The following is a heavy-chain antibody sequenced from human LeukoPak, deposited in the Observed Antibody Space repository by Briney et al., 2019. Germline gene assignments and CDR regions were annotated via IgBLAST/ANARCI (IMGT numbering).Heavy chain of an antibody. D-gene: IGHD4-17*01. CDR3: AKDRVSTVTTNYFDY. CDR2: ISGSGGTT. V-gene: IGHV3-23*01. Sequence: GSLTLSCVAAGFTFSNYVMSWVRQAPGKGLEWVSSISGSGGTTYYGDSVKGRFSISRDNSRNTLYLQMNSLRAEDTAAYYCAKDRVSTVTTNYFDYWGQGTLVTVSS. CDR1: GFTFSNYV. J-gene: IGHJ4*02.